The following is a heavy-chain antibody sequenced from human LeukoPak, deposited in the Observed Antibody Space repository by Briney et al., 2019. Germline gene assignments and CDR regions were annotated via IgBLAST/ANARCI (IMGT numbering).Heavy chain of an antibody. CDR3: ARKNARAYDFWSGQLGINWFDP. CDR2: INHSGST. D-gene: IGHD3-3*01. CDR1: GGSFSGYY. V-gene: IGHV4-34*01. J-gene: IGHJ5*02. Sequence: SETLSLTCAVYGGSFSGYYSSWIRQPPGKGLEWIGEINHSGSTNYNPSLKSRVTISVDTSKNQFSLKLSSVTAADTAVYYCARKNARAYDFWSGQLGINWFDPWGQGTLVTVSS.